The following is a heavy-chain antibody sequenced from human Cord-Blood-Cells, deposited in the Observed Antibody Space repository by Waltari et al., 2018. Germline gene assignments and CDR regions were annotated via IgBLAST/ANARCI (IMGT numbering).Heavy chain of an antibody. V-gene: IGHV4-34*01. CDR2: INHSGST. CDR1: GGSFSGYY. Sequence: VQPQQWGAGLLKPSETLSLTCAVYGGSFSGYYWSWIRQPPGKGLEWIGEINHSGSTNYNPSLKSRVTISVDTSKNQFSLKLSSVPAADTAVYYCARGQGEGDFWSGYFDYWGQGTLVTVSS. D-gene: IGHD3-3*01. CDR3: ARGQGEGDFWSGYFDY. J-gene: IGHJ4*02.